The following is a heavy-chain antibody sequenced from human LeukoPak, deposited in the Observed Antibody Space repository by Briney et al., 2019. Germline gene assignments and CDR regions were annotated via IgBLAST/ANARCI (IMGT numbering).Heavy chain of an antibody. V-gene: IGHV4-30-2*01. Sequence: SETLSLTCAVSGGSICSGGYSWSWIRQPPGKGLEWIGYIYHSGSTYYNPSLKSRVTISVDRSKNQFSLKLSSVTAADTAVYYCASGQEVCGGDCYSAFDYWGQGTLVTVSS. D-gene: IGHD2-21*02. CDR1: GGSICSGGYS. CDR2: IYHSGST. J-gene: IGHJ4*02. CDR3: ASGQEVCGGDCYSAFDY.